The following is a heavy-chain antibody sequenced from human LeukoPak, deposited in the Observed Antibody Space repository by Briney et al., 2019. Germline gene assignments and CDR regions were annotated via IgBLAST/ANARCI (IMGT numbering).Heavy chain of an antibody. Sequence: SQTLSLTCTVSGGSISSGDYYRSWLRQPPGKDQEWIEYIYYSGSTYYNPSLKSRVTISVDTSKNQFSLKLSSLIAADTAVYYCARDLTSGLDVWGKGTTVTVSS. CDR2: IYYSGST. D-gene: IGHD1-14*01. V-gene: IGHV4-30-4*01. CDR1: GGSISSGDYY. CDR3: ARDLTSGLDV. J-gene: IGHJ6*04.